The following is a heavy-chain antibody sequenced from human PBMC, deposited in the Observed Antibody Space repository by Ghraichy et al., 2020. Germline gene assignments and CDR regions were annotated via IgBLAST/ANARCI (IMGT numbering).Heavy chain of an antibody. J-gene: IGHJ4*02. Sequence: GESLNISCAASGFTFSSYAMHWVRQAPGKGLEWVAVISYDGSNKYYADSVKGRFTISRDNSKNTLYLQMNSLRAEDTAVYYCARGRGTMIVLGFDYWGQGTLVTVSS. D-gene: IGHD3-22*01. CDR3: ARGRGTMIVLGFDY. V-gene: IGHV3-30-3*01. CDR2: ISYDGSNK. CDR1: GFTFSSYA.